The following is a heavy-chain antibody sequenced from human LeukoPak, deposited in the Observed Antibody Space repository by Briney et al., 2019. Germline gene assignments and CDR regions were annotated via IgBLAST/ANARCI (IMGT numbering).Heavy chain of an antibody. J-gene: IGHJ5*02. CDR3: AREVRTMVRGVINNWFDP. D-gene: IGHD3-10*01. CDR2: IYSGGST. V-gene: IGHV3-66*01. CDR1: GFTVSSNY. Sequence: GGSLRLSCAASGFTVSSNYMSWVRQAPGKGLEWVSVIYSGGSTYYADSVKGRFTISRGNSKNTLYLQMNSLRAEDTAVYYCAREVRTMVRGVINNWFDPWGQGTLVTVSS.